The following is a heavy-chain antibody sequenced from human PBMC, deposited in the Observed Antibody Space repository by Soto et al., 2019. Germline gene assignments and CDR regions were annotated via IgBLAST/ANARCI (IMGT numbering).Heavy chain of an antibody. Sequence: EVHLVESGGGLVQPGGSLRLSCAASGFTFSSYSLNWVRQAPGKGLGWVSYIISSGTTVYYADSVRGRFTISRDNAKNSLYLQMNSLRDDDTAVYYCARGSSNWAYYFDFWGQGTLVTVSS. D-gene: IGHD6-13*01. CDR1: GFTFSSYS. V-gene: IGHV3-48*02. J-gene: IGHJ4*02. CDR3: ARGSSNWAYYFDF. CDR2: IISSGTTV.